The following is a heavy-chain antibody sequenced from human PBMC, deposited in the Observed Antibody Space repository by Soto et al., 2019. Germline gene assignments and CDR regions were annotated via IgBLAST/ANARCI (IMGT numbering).Heavy chain of an antibody. CDR3: AREPNAIDS. Sequence: WGSLRLSCAASGFTFSNFWMSWVRQAPGKGLEWVANIKYDGSETYYVASVKGRFTISRANAKNSLFLQMNSLRAEDRAVYFCAREPNAIDSWGQGTLVTCSS. D-gene: IGHD1-1*01. CDR1: GFTFSNFW. CDR2: IKYDGSET. V-gene: IGHV3-7*01. J-gene: IGHJ4*02.